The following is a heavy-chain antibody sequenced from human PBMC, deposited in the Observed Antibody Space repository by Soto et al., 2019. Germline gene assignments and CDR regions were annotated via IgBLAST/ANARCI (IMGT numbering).Heavy chain of an antibody. J-gene: IGHJ4*02. V-gene: IGHV3-30*18. Sequence: QVQLVESGGGVVQPGRSLRLSCAASGFTFSSYGMHWVRQAPGTGLEWVAVISADGSNKYYAYSVKGRFTSSRDNSKNTLYLQMNSLRAEYTAVYYCAKSKNIDYWGQGTLVTVSS. CDR2: ISADGSNK. CDR3: AKSKNIDY. CDR1: GFTFSSYG.